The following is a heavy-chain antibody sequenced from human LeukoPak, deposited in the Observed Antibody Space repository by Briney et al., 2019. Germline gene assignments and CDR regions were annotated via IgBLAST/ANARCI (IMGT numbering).Heavy chain of an antibody. CDR3: AGCSGSCPY. CDR1: GFTFSHYW. Sequence: GGSLRLSCAASGFTFSHYWMSWARQAPGKGLEWLANINQDASEKYYVDSVEGRFTISRVNAKNSLYLQIDNLRAEDTAVYYCAGCSGSCPYWGQGTLVTVSS. D-gene: IGHD3-10*02. V-gene: IGHV3-7*02. J-gene: IGHJ4*02. CDR2: INQDASEK.